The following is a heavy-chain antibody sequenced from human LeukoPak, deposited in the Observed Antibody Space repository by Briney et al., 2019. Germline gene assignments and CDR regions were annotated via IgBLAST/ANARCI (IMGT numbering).Heavy chain of an antibody. CDR3: ARDREGSLDY. D-gene: IGHD1-26*01. V-gene: IGHV3-30-3*01. CDR1: GFTFSSYA. J-gene: IGHJ4*02. Sequence: GGSLRLSCAASGFTFSSYAMHWVRQAPGKGLEWVAVISYDGSNKYYADSVKGQFTISRDNSKNTLYLQMNSLRAEDTAVYYCARDREGSLDYWGQGTLVTVSS. CDR2: ISYDGSNK.